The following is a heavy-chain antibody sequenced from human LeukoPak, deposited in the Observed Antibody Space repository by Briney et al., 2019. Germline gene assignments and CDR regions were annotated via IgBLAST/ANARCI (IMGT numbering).Heavy chain of an antibody. CDR2: IYYSGST. CDR3: ARERTYYDILTGYYCWFDP. CDR1: GGSISSGGYY. V-gene: IGHV4-31*03. D-gene: IGHD3-9*01. J-gene: IGHJ5*02. Sequence: SQTLSLTCTVSGGSISSGGYYWSWIRQHPGKGLEWIGYIYYSGSTYYNPSLKSRVTISVDTSKNQFSLKLSSVTAADTAVYYCARERTYYDILTGYYCWFDPWGQGTLVTVSS.